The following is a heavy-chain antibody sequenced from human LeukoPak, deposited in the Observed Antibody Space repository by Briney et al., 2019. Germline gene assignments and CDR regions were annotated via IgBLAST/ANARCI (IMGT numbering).Heavy chain of an antibody. CDR2: ISGSGGST. J-gene: IGHJ4*02. D-gene: IGHD1-26*01. Sequence: GGSLRLSCAASGFTFSSYAMSWVRQAPRKGLEWVSAISGSGGSTYYADSVKGRFTISRDNSKNTLYLQMNSLRAEDTAVYYCAKDMSYSGSYSVYWGQGTLVTVSS. V-gene: IGHV3-23*01. CDR3: AKDMSYSGSYSVY. CDR1: GFTFSSYA.